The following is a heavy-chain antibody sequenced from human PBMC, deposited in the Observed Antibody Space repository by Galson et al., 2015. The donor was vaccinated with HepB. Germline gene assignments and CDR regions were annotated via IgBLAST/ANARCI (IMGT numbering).Heavy chain of an antibody. J-gene: IGHJ4*02. Sequence: SVKVSCKVSGYTLTELSMHWVRQAPGKGLEWMGGFDPEDGETIYAQKLQGRVTMTEDTSTDTAYMELSSLRSEDTAVYYCATGGHGSGSYYIGGLEDWGQGTLVTVSS. CDR2: FDPEDGET. CDR1: GYTLTELS. CDR3: ATGGHGSGSYYIGGLED. V-gene: IGHV1-24*01. D-gene: IGHD3-10*01.